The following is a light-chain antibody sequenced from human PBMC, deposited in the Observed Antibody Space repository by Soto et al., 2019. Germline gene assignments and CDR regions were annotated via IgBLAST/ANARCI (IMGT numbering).Light chain of an antibody. J-gene: IGLJ2*01. CDR3: AAWDDSLSGPVV. CDR1: SSNIGSNY. V-gene: IGLV1-47*01. CDR2: RNN. Sequence: QSVLTQPPSASGTPGQRVTISCSGSSSNIGSNYVYWYQQLPGTAPKLLIYRNNQRPSGVPDRFSGSKSGTSASLAISGLLSEDEADDYCAAWDDSLSGPVVFGGGTKLTVL.